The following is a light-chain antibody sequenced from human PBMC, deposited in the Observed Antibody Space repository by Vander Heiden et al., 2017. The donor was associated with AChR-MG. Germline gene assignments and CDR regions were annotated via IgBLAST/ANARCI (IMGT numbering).Light chain of an antibody. CDR2: GAS. CDR1: QSVSNRY. CDR3: HRDWSSRWT. J-gene: IGKJ1*01. V-gene: IGKV3-20*01. Sequence: EIVLTQSPGTLSLSPGERATLSCRASQSVSNRYLAWYQQKPGQAPRLLIFGASSSATGIPDRFSGSGSGTDFTLTISRLEPEDFAVYCCHRDWSSRWTFGQGTKVEIK.